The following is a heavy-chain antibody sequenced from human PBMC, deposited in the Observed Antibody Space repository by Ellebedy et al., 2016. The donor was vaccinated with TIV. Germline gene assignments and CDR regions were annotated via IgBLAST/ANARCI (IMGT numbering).Heavy chain of an antibody. CDR3: ARRSTDFAFDS. J-gene: IGHJ4*02. CDR1: GFAFSSYA. V-gene: IGHV3-23*01. CDR2: LSLTGIST. Sequence: GESLKISCAASGFAFSSYAMAWVRQAPGKGLDWVSALSLTGISTYYSDSVKGRFTISRDNSKNTLFLQMSSLRAEDTAVYFCARRSTDFAFDSWGQGTLVTVSS. D-gene: IGHD3/OR15-3a*01.